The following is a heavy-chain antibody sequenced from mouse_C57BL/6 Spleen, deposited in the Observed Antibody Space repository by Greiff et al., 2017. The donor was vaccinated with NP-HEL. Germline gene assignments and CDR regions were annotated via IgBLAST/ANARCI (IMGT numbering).Heavy chain of an antibody. D-gene: IGHD1-1*01. CDR2: IDPSDSET. J-gene: IGHJ1*03. CDR3: ARRLLLRSYWYFDV. V-gene: IGHV1-52*01. Sequence: QVQLQQPGAELVRPGSSVKLSCKASGYTFTSYWMHWVKQRPIQGLEWIGNIDPSDSETHYNQKFKDKATLTVDKSSSTAYMQLSSLTSEDSAVYYCARRLLLRSYWYFDVWGTGTTVTVSS. CDR1: GYTFTSYW.